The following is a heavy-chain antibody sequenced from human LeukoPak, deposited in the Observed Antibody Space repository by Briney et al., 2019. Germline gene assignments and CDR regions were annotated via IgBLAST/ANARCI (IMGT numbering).Heavy chain of an antibody. CDR2: IISDGSS. CDR3: VRGVYASGSSP. V-gene: IGHV3-74*01. D-gene: IGHD3-10*01. Sequence: GGSLRLSCEASGFTLSNYWMYWVRQAPGKGLVWVSRIISDGSSNYADSVKGRFTISRDNAKNTLYLQMNSLRAEDTAVYYCVRGVYASGSSPWGQGTLATVSS. CDR1: GFTLSNYW. J-gene: IGHJ5*02.